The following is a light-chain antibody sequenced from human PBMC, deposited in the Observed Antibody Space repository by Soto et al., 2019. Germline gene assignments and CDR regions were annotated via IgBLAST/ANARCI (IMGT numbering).Light chain of an antibody. CDR3: SSFASSNTWV. V-gene: IGLV2-8*01. CDR2: EVT. Sequence: QSALTQPPSASGSPGQSVTTSCTGTSSDVGAYNYVSWYQQHAGKAPKPVIYEVTKRPSGVPDRFSGSKSANTASLTVSGLQAEDEADYYCSSFASSNTWVFGGGTKLTVL. J-gene: IGLJ3*02. CDR1: SSDVGAYNY.